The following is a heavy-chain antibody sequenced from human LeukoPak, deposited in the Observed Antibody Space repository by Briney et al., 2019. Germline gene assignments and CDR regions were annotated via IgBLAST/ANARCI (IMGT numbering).Heavy chain of an antibody. J-gene: IGHJ3*01. V-gene: IGHV3-7*01. D-gene: IGHD3-10*01. Sequence: AGGSLRLSCAASGFTFSSYWMSWVRQAPGKGLEWVANIKQDGSEKYYVDSVKGRFTISRDNAKNSLYLQMNSLRAEDTAVYYCARDLGHYYGSGSYYCWGQGTMVTVSS. CDR1: GFTFSSYW. CDR3: ARDLGHYYGSGSYYC. CDR2: IKQDGSEK.